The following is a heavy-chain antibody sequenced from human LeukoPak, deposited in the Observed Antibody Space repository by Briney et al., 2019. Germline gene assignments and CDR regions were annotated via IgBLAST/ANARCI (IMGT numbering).Heavy chain of an antibody. V-gene: IGHV1-2*02. Sequence: GASVKVSCKASGYTFTSYYMHWVRQAPGQGLEWMGWINPNSGGTNYAQKFQGRVTMTRDTSISTAYMELSRLRSEDTAVYYCARDKVIVVPAAMPDHYYGYYMDVWGKGTTVTISS. CDR2: INPNSGGT. J-gene: IGHJ6*03. CDR3: ARDKVIVVPAAMPDHYYGYYMDV. CDR1: GYTFTSYY. D-gene: IGHD2-2*01.